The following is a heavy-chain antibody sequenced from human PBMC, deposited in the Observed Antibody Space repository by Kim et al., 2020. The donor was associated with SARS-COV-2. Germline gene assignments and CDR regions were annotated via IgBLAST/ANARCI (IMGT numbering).Heavy chain of an antibody. CDR1: GGSFSGYY. J-gene: IGHJ6*02. CDR2: INHSGST. CDR3: ARGPHMVRGVPAGDGMDV. D-gene: IGHD3-10*01. V-gene: IGHV4-34*01. Sequence: SETLSLTCAVYGGSFSGYYWSWIRQPPGKGLEWIGEINHSGSTNYNPSLKSRVTISVDTSKNQFSLKLSSVTAADTAVYYCARGPHMVRGVPAGDGMDVWGQGTTVTVSS.